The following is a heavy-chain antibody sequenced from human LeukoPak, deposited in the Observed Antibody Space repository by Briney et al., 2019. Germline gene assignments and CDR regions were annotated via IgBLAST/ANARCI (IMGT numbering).Heavy chain of an antibody. CDR2: IKQDGSEK. D-gene: IGHD3-3*01. J-gene: IGHJ4*02. CDR1: GFTFSSYW. V-gene: IGHV3-7*01. Sequence: GGSLRLSCAASGFTFSSYWMSWVRQAPGKGLEWVANIKQDGSEKYYVDPVKGRFTISRDNAKNSPYLQMNSLRAEDTAVYYCARGLSTYDFWSGYTFDYWGQGTLVTVSS. CDR3: ARGLSTYDFWSGYTFDY.